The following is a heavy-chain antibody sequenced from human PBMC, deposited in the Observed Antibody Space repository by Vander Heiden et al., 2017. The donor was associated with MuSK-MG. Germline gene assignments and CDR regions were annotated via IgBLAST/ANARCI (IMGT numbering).Heavy chain of an antibody. Sequence: EVQLLESGGALVQPGGSLSLSWAASGFTFSSYARSWVGKAPGKGLECVSTIRGSADSTYYADSVKGRFTISRDNSKNTLYLQMNSLRAEDTAVYYCAKRRDYFDSWGQGTLVTVSS. CDR1: GFTFSSYA. CDR2: IRGSADST. V-gene: IGHV3-23*01. J-gene: IGHJ4*02. CDR3: AKRRDYFDS.